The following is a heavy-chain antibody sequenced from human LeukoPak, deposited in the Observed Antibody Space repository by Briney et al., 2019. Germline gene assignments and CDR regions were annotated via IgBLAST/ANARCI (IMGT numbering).Heavy chain of an antibody. V-gene: IGHV4-34*01. CDR1: GGSFSGYY. CDR3: ARRRVVVVAATVPSLKRYWYFDL. CDR2: INHSGST. Sequence: PSETLSLTCAVYGGSFSGYYWSWIRQPPGKGPEWIGEINHSGSTNYNPSLKSRVTISVDTSKNQFSLKLSSVTAADTAVYYCARRRVVVVAATVPSLKRYWYFDLWGRGTLVTVSS. J-gene: IGHJ2*01. D-gene: IGHD2-15*01.